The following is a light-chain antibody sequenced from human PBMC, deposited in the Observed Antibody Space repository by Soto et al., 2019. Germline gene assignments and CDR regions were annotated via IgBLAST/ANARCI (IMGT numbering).Light chain of an antibody. CDR2: DAS. V-gene: IGKV3D-20*02. Sequence: ELVLTQSPGTLSLSPGERATLSRRASQTVINNYVAWYPQKPGQAPRLLIYDASSTATGIPARFSGSGSGTDFTLTISSLEPEDFAVYYCQQRSNWPLTFGGGTKVDI. J-gene: IGKJ4*01. CDR1: QTVINNY. CDR3: QQRSNWPLT.